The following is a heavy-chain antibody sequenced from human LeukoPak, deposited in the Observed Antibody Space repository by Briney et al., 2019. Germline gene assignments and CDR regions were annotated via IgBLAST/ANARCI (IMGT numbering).Heavy chain of an antibody. CDR1: GFTFSSYG. CDR3: AKLCSTSCYGSGSLIDY. CDR2: ISYDGSNK. V-gene: IGHV3-30*18. D-gene: IGHD2-2*01. J-gene: IGHJ4*02. Sequence: GRSLRLSCAASGFTFSSYGMHWVRQAPGKGLEWVAVISYDGSNKYYADSVKGRFTISRDNSKNTLYLQMNSLRAEDTAGYYCAKLCSTSCYGSGSLIDYWGQGTLVTVSS.